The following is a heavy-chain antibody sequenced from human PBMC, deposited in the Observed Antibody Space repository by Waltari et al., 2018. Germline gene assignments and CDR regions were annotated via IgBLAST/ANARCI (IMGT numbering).Heavy chain of an antibody. CDR1: GYSITRGYN. CDR3: ARVMTYYDILTGYYSPTYNWFDP. V-gene: IGHV4-38-2*01. CDR2: IHHRGRT. J-gene: IGHJ5*02. Sequence: HVQLHESCPGLVTPSETLSLTCAASGYSITRGYNWGWPRQPPGQGLAWRGGIHHRGRTDYNPSLKSRVTISVDTSKNQFALKLSSVTAADTAVYYCARVMTYYDILTGYYSPTYNWFDPWGQGTLVTVSS. D-gene: IGHD3-9*01.